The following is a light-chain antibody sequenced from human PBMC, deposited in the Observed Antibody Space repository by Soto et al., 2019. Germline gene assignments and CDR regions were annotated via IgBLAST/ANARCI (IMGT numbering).Light chain of an antibody. CDR2: DVS. Sequence: QSVLTQPRSVSGSPGQSITISCTGTSSDVGGYNYVSWYRQHPGKAPKLMIYDVSKRPSGVPDRFSGSKSGNMASLTISGLQAEDEADYYCCSYAGSYAHYVFGTGTKVTVL. V-gene: IGLV2-11*01. CDR1: SSDVGGYNY. CDR3: CSYAGSYAHYV. J-gene: IGLJ1*01.